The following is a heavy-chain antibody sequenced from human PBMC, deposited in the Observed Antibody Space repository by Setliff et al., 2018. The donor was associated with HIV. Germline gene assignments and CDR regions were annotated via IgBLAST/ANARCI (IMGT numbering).Heavy chain of an antibody. CDR2: IWFDGNKK. V-gene: IGHV3-33*08. CDR3: ASRRAAMWRGLFVGFEN. CDR1: GFRFRSYG. D-gene: IGHD1-26*01. J-gene: IGHJ4*02. Sequence: PGGSLRLSCAASGFRFRSYGMHWVRQAPGKGLEWVAIIWFDGNKKYYADSVKGRFTISRDNSKNTLYLQMNSLRGEDTAVYYCASRRAAMWRGLFVGFENWGQGTLVTVSS.